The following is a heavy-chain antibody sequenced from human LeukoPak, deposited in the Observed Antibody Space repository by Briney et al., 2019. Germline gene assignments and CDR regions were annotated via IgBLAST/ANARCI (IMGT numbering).Heavy chain of an antibody. D-gene: IGHD6-13*01. V-gene: IGHV4-38-2*02. CDR2: IYHSGST. CDR3: ARVTGYMTEDFFDY. Sequence: KASETLSLTCTVSGYSISSGYYWGWIRQPPGKGLEWIGSIYHSGSTYYNPSLKSRVTISVDTSRNQFSLRLSSVTAADTAVYYCARVTGYMTEDFFDYWGQGTLVTVSS. CDR1: GYSISSGYY. J-gene: IGHJ4*02.